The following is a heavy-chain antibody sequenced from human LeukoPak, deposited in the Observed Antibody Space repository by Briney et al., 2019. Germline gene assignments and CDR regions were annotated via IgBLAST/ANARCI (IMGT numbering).Heavy chain of an antibody. CDR2: IYMSGNT. D-gene: IGHD2-2*01. J-gene: IGHJ3*02. CDR1: GGSINSYY. Sequence: SETLSLTCTVSGGSINSYYWSWIRQPAGQGLEWIGRIYMSGNTDYNPSLKSRIKMSVDTSKNQFSLRLSSVTAADTAVYYCVKSNSRYQPWTLDIWGRGTMVTVSS. CDR3: VKSNSRYQPWTLDI. V-gene: IGHV4-4*07.